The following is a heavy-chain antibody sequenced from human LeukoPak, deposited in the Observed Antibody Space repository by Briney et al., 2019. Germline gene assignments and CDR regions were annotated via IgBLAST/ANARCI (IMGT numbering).Heavy chain of an antibody. V-gene: IGHV3-9*01. Sequence: GGSLRLSCAASGFTFDDYAMHWVRQAPGKGLEWVSGISWNSGSIGYADSVKGRFTISRDNAKNSLYLQMNSLRAEDTALYYCAKDLSRRGRSAFDIWGQGTMVTVSS. J-gene: IGHJ3*02. CDR1: GFTFDDYA. CDR3: AKDLSRRGRSAFDI. CDR2: ISWNSGSI. D-gene: IGHD3-16*02.